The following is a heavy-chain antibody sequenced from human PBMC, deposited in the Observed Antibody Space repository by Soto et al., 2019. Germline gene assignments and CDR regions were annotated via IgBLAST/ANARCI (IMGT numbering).Heavy chain of an antibody. CDR2: INPSGGST. J-gene: IGHJ4*02. CDR1: GYTFTSYY. CDR3: ARGSTMVRGVREHHFDY. D-gene: IGHD3-10*01. V-gene: IGHV1-46*01. Sequence: SSVKVSCKASGYTFTSYYMHWVRQAPGQGLEWMGIINPSGGSTSYAQKFQGRVTMARDTSTSTVYMELSSLRSEDTAVYYCARGSTMVRGVREHHFDYWGQGTLVTVSS.